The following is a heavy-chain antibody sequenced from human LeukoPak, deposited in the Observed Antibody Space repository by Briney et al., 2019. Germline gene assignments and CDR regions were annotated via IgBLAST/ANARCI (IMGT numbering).Heavy chain of an antibody. D-gene: IGHD2-21*02. Sequence: GGSLRLSCAASGFTFASYAVSWVRQAPGKGLEWVSTISGSGCSTYYADSVKGRFTISRDNSKNTLSLQMNSLRAEDTAVYYCAKSGLVTAIRSYFDYWGQGTLVTVSS. CDR1: GFTFASYA. CDR2: ISGSGCST. J-gene: IGHJ4*02. CDR3: AKSGLVTAIRSYFDY. V-gene: IGHV3-23*01.